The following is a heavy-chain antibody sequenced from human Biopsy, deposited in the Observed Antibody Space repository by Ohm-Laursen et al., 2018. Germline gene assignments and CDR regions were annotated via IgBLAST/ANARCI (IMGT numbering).Heavy chain of an antibody. CDR3: AADINVWNVNY. CDR1: GYSLTELS. J-gene: IGHJ4*02. V-gene: IGHV1-24*01. CDR2: FAPENGRI. Sequence: GASVKVSCKVSGYSLTELSMHWVRQAPGQGLEWMGGFAPENGRIVYSQKFQGRVTMTEDTSTSTAYMEVWRLRSDDTAVYYCAADINVWNVNYWGQGTPVTVPS. D-gene: IGHD1-1*01.